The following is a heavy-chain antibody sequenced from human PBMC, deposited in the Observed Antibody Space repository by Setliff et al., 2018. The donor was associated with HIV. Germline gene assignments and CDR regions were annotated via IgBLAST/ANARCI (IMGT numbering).Heavy chain of an antibody. CDR3: ARGTLYYDYVWGTPFPFDY. V-gene: IGHV4-30-4*02. CDR1: GGSISSGDYY. CDR2: IYYSGST. Sequence: SETLSLTCTVSGGSISSGDYYWSWIRQPPGKGLEWIGYIYYSGSTYYNPSLKNRVTISVDTSKNQFSLKLNSVTAADTAVYYCARGTLYYDYVWGTPFPFDYWGQGTLVTVSS. J-gene: IGHJ4*02. D-gene: IGHD3-16*01.